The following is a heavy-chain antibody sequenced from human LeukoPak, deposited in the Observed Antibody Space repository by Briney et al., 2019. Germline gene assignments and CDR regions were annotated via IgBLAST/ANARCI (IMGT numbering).Heavy chain of an antibody. CDR2: IYYSGST. Sequence: SETLSLTCTVSGGSISSGGYYWSWIRQHPGKGLEWIGYIYYSGSTYYNPSLKSRVTISVDTSKNQFSLKLSSVTAADTAVYYCARNAQQLAVAPFDYWGQGTLVTVSS. V-gene: IGHV4-31*03. CDR1: GGSISSGGYY. J-gene: IGHJ4*02. D-gene: IGHD6-13*01. CDR3: ARNAQQLAVAPFDY.